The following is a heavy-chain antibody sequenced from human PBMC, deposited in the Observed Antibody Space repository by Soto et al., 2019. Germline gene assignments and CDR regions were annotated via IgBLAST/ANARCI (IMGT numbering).Heavy chain of an antibody. V-gene: IGHV5-51*01. J-gene: IGHJ6*03. CDR2: IYPGDSDT. D-gene: IGHD2-2*01. Sequence: EVQLVQSGAEVKKPGESLKISCKGSGYSFTSYWIGWVRQMPGKGLEWMGIIYPGDSDTRYSPSFQGQVTISADKSISTAYLQWSSLKASDTAMYYCARQTQPHLESSYMDVWGKGTTVTVSS. CDR1: GYSFTSYW. CDR3: ARQTQPHLESSYMDV.